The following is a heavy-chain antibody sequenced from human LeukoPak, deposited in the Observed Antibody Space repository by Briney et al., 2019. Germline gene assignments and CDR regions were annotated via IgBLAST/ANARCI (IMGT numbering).Heavy chain of an antibody. CDR1: GVTFSGSA. V-gene: IGHV3-73*01. J-gene: IGHJ5*02. CDR2: IRSKANSYPT. D-gene: IGHD3-3*01. Sequence: GGSLKLSCAASGVTFSGSAMRWVRHASGERRECVGRIRSKANSYPTAYAASVKGTFTISRDDSKNTAYLQMNSLKTEDTAVYYCTRHAGGYDFWSGSNWFDPWGQGTLVTVSS. CDR3: TRHAGGYDFWSGSNWFDP.